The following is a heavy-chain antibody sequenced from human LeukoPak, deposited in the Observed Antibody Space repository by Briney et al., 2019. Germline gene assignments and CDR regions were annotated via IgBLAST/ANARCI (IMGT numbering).Heavy chain of an antibody. CDR2: IIPIFGTA. V-gene: IGHV1-69*13. CDR3: ALIAVAGTVVYYYYGMDV. J-gene: IGHJ6*02. Sequence: ASVKVSCKASGGAFSSYAISWVRQAPGQGLEWMGGIIPIFGTANYAQKFQGRVTITADESTSTAYMELSSLRSEDTAVYYCALIAVAGTVVYYYYGMDVWGQGTTVTVSS. CDR1: GGAFSSYA. D-gene: IGHD6-19*01.